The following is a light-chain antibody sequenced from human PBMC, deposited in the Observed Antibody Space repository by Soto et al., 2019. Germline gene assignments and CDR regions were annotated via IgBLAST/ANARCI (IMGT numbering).Light chain of an antibody. CDR3: SSNAGTNNLRV. CDR1: SSDLGGYNY. Sequence: QSALTQPPSASGSPGQSVTISCTGTSSDLGGYNYVSWYQQHPGKATKLVIYEVFKRPSGVPDRFSGSKSGNTASLTVSGLQTEDEADYYCSSNAGTNNLRVFGGGTKLTVL. J-gene: IGLJ3*02. CDR2: EVF. V-gene: IGLV2-8*01.